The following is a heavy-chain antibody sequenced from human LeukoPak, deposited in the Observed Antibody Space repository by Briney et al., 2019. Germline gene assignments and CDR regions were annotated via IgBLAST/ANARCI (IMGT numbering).Heavy chain of an antibody. V-gene: IGHV3-7*01. CDR2: ITEAASEE. J-gene: IGHJ4*02. CDR3: AIAAGWELGY. Sequence: GGSLRLSCAVPGFTSSRHWMSWVRQTPETGLDWVANITEAASEENYVDAVKGRFTISRDNAKNSLYLQMNSLRAEDTAVYYCAIAAGWELGYWGQGTLVTVSS. CDR1: GFTSSRHW. D-gene: IGHD6-25*01.